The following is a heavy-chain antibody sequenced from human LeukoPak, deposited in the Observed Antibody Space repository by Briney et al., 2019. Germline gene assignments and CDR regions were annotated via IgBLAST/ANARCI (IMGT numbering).Heavy chain of an antibody. CDR3: ARVVNGDFPYYYYYMDV. Sequence: PSETLSLTCTVSGGSISSSSYYWGWISQPPGKGLEWIGYIYYSGSTYYNPSLKSRVTMSVDTSKDQFSLKLSSVTAADTAVYYCARVVNGDFPYYYYYMDVWGKGTTVTISS. D-gene: IGHD2-8*01. CDR2: IYYSGST. V-gene: IGHV4-39*07. CDR1: GGSISSSSYY. J-gene: IGHJ6*03.